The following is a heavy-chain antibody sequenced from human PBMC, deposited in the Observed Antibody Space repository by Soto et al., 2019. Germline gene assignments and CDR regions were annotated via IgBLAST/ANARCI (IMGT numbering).Heavy chain of an antibody. CDR2: MNPNSGNT. CDR3: ARNYDFWSGYYRAYNWSDP. Sequence: GASVKVSCKASGYTFTSYDINWVRQATGQGLEWMGWMNPNSGNTGYAQKFQGRVTMTRNTSISTAYMELSSLRSEDTAVYYCARNYDFWSGYYRAYNWSDPWGQGTLVTVSS. J-gene: IGHJ5*02. V-gene: IGHV1-8*01. CDR1: GYTFTSYD. D-gene: IGHD3-3*01.